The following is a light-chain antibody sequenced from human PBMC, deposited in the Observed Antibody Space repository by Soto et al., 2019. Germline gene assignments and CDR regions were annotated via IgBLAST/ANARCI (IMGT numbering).Light chain of an antibody. CDR1: QSINIW. CDR2: AAS. CDR3: QQYNGWT. J-gene: IGKJ1*01. Sequence: DIQMTQSPSTLSASVGDRVTITCRASQSINIWLAWYQQKPGKAPNLLIYAASTLESGVPSRFSGSGSGTEFTLTINSLQPEDVATYYCQQYNGWTFGQGTKVDIK. V-gene: IGKV1-5*03.